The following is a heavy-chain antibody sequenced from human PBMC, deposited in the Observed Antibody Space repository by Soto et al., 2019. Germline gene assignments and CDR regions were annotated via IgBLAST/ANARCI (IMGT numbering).Heavy chain of an antibody. D-gene: IGHD6-13*01. Sequence: QLQLQESGPGLVKPSETLSLTCTVSGGSISSSSYYWGWIRQPPGKGLEWIGSIYYSGSTYYNPSLKSRVTISVDTSKNQFSLKLSSVTAADTAVYYCARRRAYAAAGVFDYWGQGTLVTVSS. J-gene: IGHJ4*02. CDR3: ARRRAYAAAGVFDY. V-gene: IGHV4-39*01. CDR1: GGSISSSSYY. CDR2: IYYSGST.